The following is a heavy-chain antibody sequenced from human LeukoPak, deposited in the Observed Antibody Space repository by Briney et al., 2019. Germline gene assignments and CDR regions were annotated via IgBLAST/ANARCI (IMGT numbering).Heavy chain of an antibody. CDR3: AKDRGRRGDWYFDL. D-gene: IGHD3-16*01. Sequence: GGSLRLSCAASGFTFSDFYMSWIRQAPGKGLEWVAVISYDGSNKYYADSVKGRFTISRDNSKNTLYLQMNSLRAEDTAVYYCAKDRGRRGDWYFDLWGRGTLVTVSS. V-gene: IGHV3-30*18. J-gene: IGHJ2*01. CDR1: GFTFSDFY. CDR2: ISYDGSNK.